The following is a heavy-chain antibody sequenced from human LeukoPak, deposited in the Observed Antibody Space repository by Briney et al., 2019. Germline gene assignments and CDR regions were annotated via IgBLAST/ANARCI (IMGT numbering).Heavy chain of an antibody. D-gene: IGHD1-1*01. Sequence: GGSLRLSCAASGFPFSGYAMNWVRQAPGKGLEWVTVTSYDGSDRYYADSVKGRFTISRDNSKNTLYLQMDSLRPEDTALYYCVRGHNGYFDYWGQGTLVTVSS. CDR3: VRGHNGYFDY. V-gene: IGHV3-30*04. CDR1: GFPFSGYA. CDR2: TSYDGSDR. J-gene: IGHJ4*02.